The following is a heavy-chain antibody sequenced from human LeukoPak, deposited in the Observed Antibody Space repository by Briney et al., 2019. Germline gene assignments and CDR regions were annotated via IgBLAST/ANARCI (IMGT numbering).Heavy chain of an antibody. CDR3: ARGPVGADAFDI. Sequence: PSETLSLTCTVSGGSISSYYWSWIRQPPGKGLEWTGYIYYSGSTYYNPSLKSRVTISVDTSKNQFSLKLSSVTAADTAVYYCARGPVGADAFDIWGQGTMVTVSS. D-gene: IGHD1-26*01. CDR1: GGSISSYY. J-gene: IGHJ3*02. V-gene: IGHV4-59*08. CDR2: IYYSGST.